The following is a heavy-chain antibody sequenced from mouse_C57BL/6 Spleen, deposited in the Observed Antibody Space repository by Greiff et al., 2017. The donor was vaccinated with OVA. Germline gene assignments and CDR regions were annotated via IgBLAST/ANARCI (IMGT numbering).Heavy chain of an antibody. V-gene: IGHV2-6-1*01. CDR3: ARHRGYYGSSYWYFDV. CDR1: GFSLTSYG. J-gene: IGHJ1*03. D-gene: IGHD1-1*01. Sequence: VMLVESGPGLVAPSQSLSITCTVSGFSLTSYGVHWVRQPPGKGLEWLVVIWSDGSTTYNSALKSRLSISKDNSKSQVFLKMNSLQTDDTAMYYCARHRGYYGSSYWYFDVWGTGTTVTVSS. CDR2: IWSDGST.